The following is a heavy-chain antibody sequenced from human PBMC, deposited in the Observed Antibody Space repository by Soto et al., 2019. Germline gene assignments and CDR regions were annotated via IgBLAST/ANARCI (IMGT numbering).Heavy chain of an antibody. J-gene: IGHJ5*02. CDR3: ARAVTSSWWFDP. V-gene: IGHV4-31*03. CDR2: IYYSGST. D-gene: IGHD6-6*01. CDR1: GGSISSGGYY. Sequence: SETLSLTCTVSGGSISSGGYYWSWIRQHPGKGLEWIGYIYYSGSTYYNPSLKSRVTISVDTSKNQFSLKLSSVTAADTAVYYCARAVTSSWWFDPWGQGTPVTVSS.